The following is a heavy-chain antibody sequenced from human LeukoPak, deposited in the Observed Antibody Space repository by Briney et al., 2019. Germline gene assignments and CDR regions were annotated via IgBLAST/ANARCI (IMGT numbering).Heavy chain of an antibody. CDR2: INHSGST. V-gene: IGHV4-34*01. Sequence: SETLSLTCAVYGVSFSGYFWSWIRQPPGKGLEWIGEINHSGSTNYNPSLRSRVTISVDTSKKQFSLKPSCHNSAYTAVYYCARGVGNYGEPTGYWGQGTLVTVSS. CDR3: ARGVGNYGEPTGY. D-gene: IGHD4-17*01. CDR1: GVSFSGYF. J-gene: IGHJ4*02.